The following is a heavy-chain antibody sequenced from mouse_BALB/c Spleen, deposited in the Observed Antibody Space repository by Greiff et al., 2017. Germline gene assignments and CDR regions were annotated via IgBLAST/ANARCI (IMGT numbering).Heavy chain of an antibody. J-gene: IGHJ1*01. CDR1: GFNIKDTY. V-gene: IGHV14-3*02. CDR3: ARYGYDWYFDV. CDR2: IDPANGNT. Sequence: EVQLQQSGAELVKPGASVKLSCTASGFNIKDTYMHWVKQRPEQGLEWIGRIDPANGNTKYDPKFQGKATITADTSSNTAYLQLSSLTSEDTAVYYCARYGYDWYFDVWGAGTTVTVAS. D-gene: IGHD2-2*01.